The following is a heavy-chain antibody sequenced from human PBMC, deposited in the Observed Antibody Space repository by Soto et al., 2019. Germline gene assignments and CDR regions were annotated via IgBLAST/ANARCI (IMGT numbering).Heavy chain of an antibody. Sequence: PSETLSLTCAVYVGSFSGYYWSWIRQPPGKGLEWIGEINHSGSTNYNPSLKSRVTISVDTSKNQFSLKLSSVTAADTAVYYCARGQWFGDVLKFFDYWGQGTLVTVSS. V-gene: IGHV4-34*01. CDR1: VGSFSGYY. J-gene: IGHJ4*02. CDR3: ARGQWFGDVLKFFDY. D-gene: IGHD3-10*01. CDR2: INHSGST.